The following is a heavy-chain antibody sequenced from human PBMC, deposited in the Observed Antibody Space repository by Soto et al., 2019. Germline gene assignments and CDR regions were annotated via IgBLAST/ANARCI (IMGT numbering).Heavy chain of an antibody. V-gene: IGHV4-59*01. Sequence: PSATPSLTCTVSGDSISTFYWGWMRQSPGKELERIGYVYYTGSTNYNPSLKSRVTISVDRSKNQFSLKLTSANAADTAVYYCARGRTVRNYADDISDYFYFFGYWGQGTQVTVAS. CDR1: GDSISTFY. D-gene: IGHD3-22*01. J-gene: IGHJ4*02. CDR3: ARGRTVRNYADDISDYFYFFGY. CDR2: VYYTGST.